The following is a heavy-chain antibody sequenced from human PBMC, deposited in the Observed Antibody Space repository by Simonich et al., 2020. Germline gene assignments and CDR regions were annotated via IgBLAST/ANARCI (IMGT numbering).Heavy chain of an antibody. Sequence: QVQLVQSGAEVKKPGASVKVSCKASGYTFTSYDINWLRQATGQGLEWMGWMKHNSGKPGYAKNFQGRVTITRDTSISTAYMELSRLRSDDTAVYYCARAFYSGSYSFDPWGQGTLVTVSS. V-gene: IGHV1-8*02. CDR2: MKHNSGKP. D-gene: IGHD1-26*01. CDR3: ARAFYSGSYSFDP. J-gene: IGHJ5*02. CDR1: GYTFTSYD.